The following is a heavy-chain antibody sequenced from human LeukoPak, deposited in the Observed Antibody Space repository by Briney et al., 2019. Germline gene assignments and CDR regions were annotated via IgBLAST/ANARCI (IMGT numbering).Heavy chain of an antibody. CDR1: GVSISSYY. Sequence: PSETLSLTCTVSGVSISSYYWSWIRQPAGKGLEWIGRIYTSGSTNYNPSLKSRVTMSVDTSKNQFSLKLSSVTAADTAVYYCARDQGYYDSSGYRHWGQGTLVTVSS. CDR2: IYTSGST. J-gene: IGHJ4*02. CDR3: ARDQGYYDSSGYRH. V-gene: IGHV4-4*07. D-gene: IGHD3-22*01.